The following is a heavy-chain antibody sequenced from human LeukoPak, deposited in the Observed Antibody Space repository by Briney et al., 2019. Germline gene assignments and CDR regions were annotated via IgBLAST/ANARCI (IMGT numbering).Heavy chain of an antibody. V-gene: IGHV4-59*01. CDR1: GGSISSYY. CDR3: ARAAVGAEIDY. D-gene: IGHD1-26*01. J-gene: IGHJ4*02. CDR2: IYYSGST. Sequence: SETLSLTCTVSGGSISSYYRSWIRQPPGKGLEWIGYIYYSGSTNYNPSLKSRVTISVDTSKNQFSLKLSSVTAADTAVYYCARAAVGAEIDYWGQGTLVTVSS.